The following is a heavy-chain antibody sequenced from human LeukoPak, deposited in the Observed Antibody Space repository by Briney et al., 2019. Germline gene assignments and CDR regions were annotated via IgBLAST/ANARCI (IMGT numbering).Heavy chain of an antibody. CDR1: GFTISRYW. CDR2: IKQDGSER. J-gene: IGHJ5*02. D-gene: IGHD1-1*01. V-gene: IGHV3-7*01. Sequence: GGSLRLSCGASGFTISRYWMGWVRQAPGKGLEWVANIKQDGSERTYVDSVKGRFTISRDNAKNSLYLQMNSLRVEDTAMYYCARDGGTDWYDPWGQGTLVTVSS. CDR3: ARDGGTDWYDP.